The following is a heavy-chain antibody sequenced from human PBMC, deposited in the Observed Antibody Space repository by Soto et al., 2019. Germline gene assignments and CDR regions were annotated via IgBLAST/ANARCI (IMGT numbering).Heavy chain of an antibody. CDR1: GGTFSSYA. CDR3: ARAGDSSGYYYPLQH. CDR2: IIPIFGTA. J-gene: IGHJ1*01. D-gene: IGHD3-22*01. V-gene: IGHV1-69*01. Sequence: QVQLVQSGAEVKKPGSSVKVSCTASGGTFSSYAISWVRQAPGQGLEWMGGIIPIFGTANYAQKFQGRVTITADESTSTDYRELSSLRSEDTAVYYCARAGDSSGYYYPLQHWGQGTLVTVSS.